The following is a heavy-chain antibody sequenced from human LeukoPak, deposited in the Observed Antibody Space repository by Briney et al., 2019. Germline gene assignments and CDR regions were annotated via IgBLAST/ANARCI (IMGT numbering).Heavy chain of an antibody. D-gene: IGHD3-22*01. V-gene: IGHV4-39*07. Sequence: SETLSLTCTASGGSISSSSYYWGWIRQPPGKGLEWIGSIYYSGSTYYNPSLKSRVTISVDTSKNQFSLKLSSVTAADTAVYYCARVTSRSMIVVVIPGVFDIWGQGTMVTVSS. CDR2: IYYSGST. CDR3: ARVTSRSMIVVVIPGVFDI. CDR1: GGSISSSSYY. J-gene: IGHJ3*02.